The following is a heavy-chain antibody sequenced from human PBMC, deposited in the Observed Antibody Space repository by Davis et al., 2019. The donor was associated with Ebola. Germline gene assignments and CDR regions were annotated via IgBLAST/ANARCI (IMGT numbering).Heavy chain of an antibody. D-gene: IGHD6-25*01. J-gene: IGHJ1*01. CDR3: ARESSGIQH. V-gene: IGHV3-23*01. Sequence: GESLKISCAASGFTVSTNYMNWARQAPGKGLEWVSGISDSGGSTHYADSVKGRFTISRDNSKNTLYLQMNSLRAEDTAVYYCARESSGIQHWGQGTLVTVSS. CDR1: GFTVSTNY. CDR2: ISDSGGST.